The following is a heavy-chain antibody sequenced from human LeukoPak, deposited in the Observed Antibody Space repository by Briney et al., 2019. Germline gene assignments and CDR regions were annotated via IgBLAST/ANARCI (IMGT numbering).Heavy chain of an antibody. J-gene: IGHJ4*02. V-gene: IGHV3-23*01. D-gene: IGHD6-13*01. CDR1: GFTFNNYA. CDR3: ARDLMGIAYRGAFYY. Sequence: GGSLRLSCSASGFTFNNYAMSWVRQAPGKGLEWVSGISASGAITYYADSVKGRFTISRDNAKNSLYLQMNSLRAGDTAVYYCARDLMGIAYRGAFYYWGQGTLVTVSS. CDR2: ISASGAIT.